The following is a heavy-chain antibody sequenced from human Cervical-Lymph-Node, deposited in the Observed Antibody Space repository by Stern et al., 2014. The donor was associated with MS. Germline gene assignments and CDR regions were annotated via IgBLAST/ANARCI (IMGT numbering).Heavy chain of an antibody. D-gene: IGHD4-11*01. CDR3: ARAPYDFSNWYGMDV. J-gene: IGHJ6*02. CDR2: IYFSGST. V-gene: IGHV4-59*02. CDR1: GGSVSSYY. Sequence: VQLQESGPGLVKPSETLSLTCTVSGGSVSSYYWSWIRQPPGKGLEWIGHIYFSGSTNYSPSLKSRVTISVDTSKNHFSLRLSSVIAADTAVYYCARAPYDFSNWYGMDVWGQGTTVTVSS.